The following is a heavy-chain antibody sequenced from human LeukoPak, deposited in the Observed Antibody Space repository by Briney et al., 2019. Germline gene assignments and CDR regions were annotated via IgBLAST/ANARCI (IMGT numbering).Heavy chain of an antibody. CDR1: GGTFSSYA. CDR2: IIPIFGTA. D-gene: IGHD5-12*01. Sequence: ASVKVSCKASGGTFSSYAISWVRQAPGQGLEWMGRIIPIFGTANYAQKFQGRVTITTDESTSTAYMELSSLRSEDTAAYYCARDKFGGYGDNWFDTWGQGTLVTVSP. J-gene: IGHJ5*02. CDR3: ARDKFGGYGDNWFDT. V-gene: IGHV1-69*05.